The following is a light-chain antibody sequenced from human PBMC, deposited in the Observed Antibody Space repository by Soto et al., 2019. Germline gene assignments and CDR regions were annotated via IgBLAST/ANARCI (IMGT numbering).Light chain of an antibody. Sequence: GDSVTITCRATQGISSFLAWYQQKPGKAPKLLIYVASSLQSGAPSRFSGSGSGADFTLTISSLQPEDFATYYCQQGHSNPITLGQGTRLETK. V-gene: IGKV1-9*01. J-gene: IGKJ5*01. CDR2: VAS. CDR3: QQGHSNPIT. CDR1: QGISSF.